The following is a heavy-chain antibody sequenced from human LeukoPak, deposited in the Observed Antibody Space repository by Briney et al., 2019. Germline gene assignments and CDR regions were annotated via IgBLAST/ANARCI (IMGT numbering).Heavy chain of an antibody. CDR1: GFTFSNYA. CDR3: AKDGRNSPLM. J-gene: IGHJ3*02. D-gene: IGHD2/OR15-2a*01. V-gene: IGHV3-23*01. Sequence: TGGSLRLSCAASGFTFSNYAMSRVRQAPGKGLDWVSGITSTGGTTYYADSVQGRFTISRDNSRNTLYLQMNSLRAEDTAVYYCAKDGRNSPLMWGQRTVVSVSS. CDR2: ITSTGGTT.